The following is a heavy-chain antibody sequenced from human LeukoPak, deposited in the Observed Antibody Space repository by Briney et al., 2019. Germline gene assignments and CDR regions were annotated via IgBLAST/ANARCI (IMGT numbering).Heavy chain of an antibody. V-gene: IGHV3-23*01. CDR3: GIRDTSDYYVF. CDR1: GFTFRTYA. D-gene: IGHD3-22*01. Sequence: GGSLRPSCTGSGFTFRTYAFSWVRQAPGKGLEWVSATGSNGVTYYADSVKGRFTISRDNSKNALYLQMNGLRADDTAVYYCGIRDTSDYYVFWGQGTLVTVSS. CDR2: TGSNGVT. J-gene: IGHJ4*02.